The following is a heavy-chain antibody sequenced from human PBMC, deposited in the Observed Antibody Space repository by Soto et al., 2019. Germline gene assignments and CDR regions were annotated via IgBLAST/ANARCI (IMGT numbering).Heavy chain of an antibody. CDR3: ASARGVEWLGAFDY. J-gene: IGHJ4*02. Sequence: GGSLRLSCAASGFTFGDYGMSWVRQAPGKGLEWVSGIKWNGGSTGYADSVKGRFTISRDNAKNSLYLQMNSLRAEDTALYYCASARGVEWLGAFDYWGQGTLVTVSS. D-gene: IGHD3-3*01. CDR2: IKWNGGST. V-gene: IGHV3-20*04. CDR1: GFTFGDYG.